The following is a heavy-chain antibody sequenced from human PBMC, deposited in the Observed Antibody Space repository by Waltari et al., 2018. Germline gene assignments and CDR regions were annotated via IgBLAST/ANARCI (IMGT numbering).Heavy chain of an antibody. CDR2: IYYSGST. CDR1: GGSIRSYH. CDR3: ARSEGPIAAAGTNWFDP. J-gene: IGHJ5*02. D-gene: IGHD6-13*01. Sequence: QVQLQESGPGLVKPSETLSLTCTVSGGSIRSYHWSWIRQPPGKGLEWIGYIYYSGSTNYNPSLKSRVTISVDTSKNQFSLKLSSVTAADTAVYYCARSEGPIAAAGTNWFDPWGQGTLVTVSS. V-gene: IGHV4-59*01.